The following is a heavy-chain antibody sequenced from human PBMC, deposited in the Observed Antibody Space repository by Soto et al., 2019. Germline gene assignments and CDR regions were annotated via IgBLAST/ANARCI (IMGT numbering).Heavy chain of an antibody. CDR3: ARGSCSSTSCYKEYYFDL. CDR2: IIPMFGTS. V-gene: IGHV1-69*13. Sequence: SVKVSCKASGGTFSGYAISWVRQAPGQGLEWMGEIIPMFGTSNYARKFQGRVTITADESTSTAYMELSSLRSEDTAVYYCARGSCSSTSCYKEYYFDLWRQGTLVTVSS. CDR1: GGTFSGYA. J-gene: IGHJ4*02. D-gene: IGHD2-2*02.